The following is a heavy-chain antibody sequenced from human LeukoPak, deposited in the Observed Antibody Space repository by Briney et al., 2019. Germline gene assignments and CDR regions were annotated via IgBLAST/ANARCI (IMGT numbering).Heavy chain of an antibody. V-gene: IGHV5-51*01. J-gene: IGHJ5*02. CDR1: GYTFPNYW. Sequence: GESLKISCKGSGYTFPNYWIAWVRQMPGKGLEWMGIIYPGDSSTKFSPSFQGQVTISADRSLNTAYLPWSSLTASDTAIYYCAKIPGYYDSSGYYRKYHWFGPWGQGTLVTVSS. D-gene: IGHD3-22*01. CDR2: IYPGDSST. CDR3: AKIPGYYDSSGYYRKYHWFGP.